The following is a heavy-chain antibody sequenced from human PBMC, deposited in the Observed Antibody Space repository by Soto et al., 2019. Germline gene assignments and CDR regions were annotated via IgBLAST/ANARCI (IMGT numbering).Heavy chain of an antibody. J-gene: IGHJ4*02. CDR2: IYHSGST. D-gene: IGHD2-15*01. Sequence: PSETLSLTCAVSGGSISSGGYSWSWIRQPPGKGLEWIGYIYHSGSTYYNPSLKGRLTISVDRSKNQFSLKLSSVTAADTAVYYCARGGAGYCSGGSCGLDYWGQGTLVTVSS. V-gene: IGHV4-30-2*01. CDR1: GGSISSGGYS. CDR3: ARGGAGYCSGGSCGLDY.